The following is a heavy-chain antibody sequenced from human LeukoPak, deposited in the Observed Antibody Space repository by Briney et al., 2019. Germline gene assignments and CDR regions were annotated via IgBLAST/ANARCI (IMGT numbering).Heavy chain of an antibody. V-gene: IGHV3-33*01. CDR1: GFTFSSYG. Sequence: GGSLRLSCAASGFTFSSYGMHWVRQAPGKGREWVAVIWYDGSNKYYADSVKGRFTISRDNSKNTLYLQMNSLRAEDTAVYYCSRWLQLRFFDYWGQGTLVTVSS. J-gene: IGHJ4*02. CDR2: IWYDGSNK. CDR3: SRWLQLRFFDY. D-gene: IGHD5-24*01.